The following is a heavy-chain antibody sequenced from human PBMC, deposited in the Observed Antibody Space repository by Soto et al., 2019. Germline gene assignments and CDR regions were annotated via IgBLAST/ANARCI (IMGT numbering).Heavy chain of an antibody. J-gene: IGHJ4*02. D-gene: IGHD3-22*01. Sequence: PGESLKISCRGSGYSFANYWIGWVRQMPGKGLEWVGIIYPTDSDTRYSPSFQGQVTISADKSISTAYLQWNSLKASDTAIYFCARGDSSDYSTATPADYWGQGTLVTVSS. V-gene: IGHV5-51*01. CDR1: GYSFANYW. CDR2: IYPTDSDT. CDR3: ARGDSSDYSTATPADY.